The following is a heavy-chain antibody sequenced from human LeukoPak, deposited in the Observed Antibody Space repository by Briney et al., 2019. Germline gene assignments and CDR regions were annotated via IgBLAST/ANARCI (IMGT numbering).Heavy chain of an antibody. V-gene: IGHV3-23*01. CDR2: ISGSGDST. Sequence: GGSLRLSCAASGFTFSTYAVNWVRQAPGKGLEWVSTISGSGDSTYYADSVKGRFTISRDNSKDTLYLQMSSVRVDDTAVFYCARDRGRYYDSRGFYWGYYFDSWGQGILVIVST. D-gene: IGHD3-22*01. CDR1: GFTFSTYA. CDR3: ARDRGRYYDSRGFYWGYYFDS. J-gene: IGHJ4*02.